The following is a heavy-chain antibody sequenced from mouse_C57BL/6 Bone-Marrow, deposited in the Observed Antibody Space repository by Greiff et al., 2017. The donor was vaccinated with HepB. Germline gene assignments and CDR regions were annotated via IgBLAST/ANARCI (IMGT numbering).Heavy chain of an antibody. V-gene: IGHV1-61*01. CDR3: ARTTNGGYFDV. J-gene: IGHJ1*03. Sequence: VQLQQPGAELVRPGSSVKLSCKASGYTFTSYWMDWVKQRPGQGLEWIGNIYPSDSETHYNQKFKDKATLTVDKSSSTAYMQLSSLTSEDSAVYYCARTTNGGYFDVWGTGTTVTVSS. CDR2: IYPSDSET. D-gene: IGHD5-5*01. CDR1: GYTFTSYW.